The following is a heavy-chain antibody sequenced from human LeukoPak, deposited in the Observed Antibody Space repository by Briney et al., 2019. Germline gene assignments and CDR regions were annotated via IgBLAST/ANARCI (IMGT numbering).Heavy chain of an antibody. Sequence: GGSLRLSCAASGFTFNNYWLSWARQAPGKGLEWVANIKTDGSETYYVDAVKGRFTISRDNAKNSLYLQMNNLRVEDTAVYYCVRNLPGAGYWGQGTLVIVSS. D-gene: IGHD3-9*01. CDR3: VRNLPGAGY. CDR2: IKTDGSET. J-gene: IGHJ4*02. V-gene: IGHV3-7*01. CDR1: GFTFNNYW.